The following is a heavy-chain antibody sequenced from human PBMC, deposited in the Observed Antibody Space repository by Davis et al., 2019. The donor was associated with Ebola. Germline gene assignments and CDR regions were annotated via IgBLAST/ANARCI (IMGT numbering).Heavy chain of an antibody. V-gene: IGHV1-2*06. J-gene: IGHJ6*04. Sequence: AASVKVSCKASGYTFTGYYMHWVRQAPGQGLEWMGRINPNNGGTNYAQKFQGRVTMTRDTSISTAYLQWSSLKASDTAMYYCARRSGDCSSTSCPWGMDVWGKGTTVTVSS. CDR1: GYTFTGYY. D-gene: IGHD2-2*01. CDR3: ARRSGDCSSTSCPWGMDV. CDR2: INPNNGGT.